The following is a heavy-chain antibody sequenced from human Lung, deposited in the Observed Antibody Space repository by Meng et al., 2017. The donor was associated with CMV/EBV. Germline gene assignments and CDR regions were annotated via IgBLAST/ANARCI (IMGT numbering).Heavy chain of an antibody. J-gene: IGHJ6*02. CDR2: ITFDGNNK. V-gene: IGHV3-30*02. Sequence: GESXKISCAASGFVFNRFGMKWVRQAPGKGLEWVAFITFDGNNKYYVDSVKGRFTISRQNSRQNSKNALYLQMNSLRLDDTGVYYCVKDGAAYGMDVWGQGTTVTVSS. CDR3: VKDGAAYGMDV. D-gene: IGHD2-15*01. CDR1: GFVFNRFG.